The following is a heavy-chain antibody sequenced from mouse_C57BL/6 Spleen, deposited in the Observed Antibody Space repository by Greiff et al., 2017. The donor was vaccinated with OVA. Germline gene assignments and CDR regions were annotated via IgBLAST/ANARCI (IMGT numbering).Heavy chain of an antibody. J-gene: IGHJ4*01. CDR2: IYPGDGDT. CDR1: GYAFSSSW. Sequence: QVHVKQSGPELVKPGASVKISCKASGYAFSSSWMNWVKQRPGKGLEWIGRIYPGDGDTNYNGKFKGKATLTADKSSSTAYMQLSSLTSEDSAVYFCAREIPYAMDYWGQGTSVTVSS. V-gene: IGHV1-82*01. CDR3: AREIPYAMDY.